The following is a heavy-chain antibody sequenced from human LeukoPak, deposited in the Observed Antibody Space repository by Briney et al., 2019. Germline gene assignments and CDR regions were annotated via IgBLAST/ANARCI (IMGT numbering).Heavy chain of an antibody. D-gene: IGHD4-17*01. Sequence: GGSLRLSCAASGFTFSSYAMSWVRQAPGKGLVWVSRINSDGSSTSYADSVKGRFTISRDNAKNTLYLQMNSLRAEDTAVYYCARDDYGDYGRDYWGQGTLVTVSS. V-gene: IGHV3-74*01. CDR3: ARDDYGDYGRDY. J-gene: IGHJ4*02. CDR1: GFTFSSYA. CDR2: INSDGSST.